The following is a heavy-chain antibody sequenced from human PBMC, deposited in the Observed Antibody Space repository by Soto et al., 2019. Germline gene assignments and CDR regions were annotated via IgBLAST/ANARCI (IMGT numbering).Heavy chain of an antibody. CDR1: GFTFSGYA. V-gene: IGHV3-23*01. Sequence: GGSLRLSCAASGFTFSGYAMSWVRQAPGKGLEWVSAISGSGGSTYYADSVKGRFTISRDNSKSTLYLQMNSLRAEDTAVYYCAKDLGDHSWSFDYWGQGTLVTVSS. CDR2: ISGSGGST. CDR3: AKDLGDHSWSFDY. D-gene: IGHD6-13*01. J-gene: IGHJ4*02.